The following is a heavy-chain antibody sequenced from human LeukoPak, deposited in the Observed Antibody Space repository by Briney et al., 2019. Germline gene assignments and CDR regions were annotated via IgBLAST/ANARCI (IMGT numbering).Heavy chain of an antibody. CDR2: IYYSGST. CDR1: GGSISSYY. J-gene: IGHJ4*02. D-gene: IGHD3-3*01. V-gene: IGHV4-59*12. CDR3: ARSPYDFWSGYLYYFDY. Sequence: ASETLSLTCTVSGGSISSYYWSWIRQPPGKGLEWIGSIYYSGSTYYNPSLKSRVTISVDTSKNQFSLKLSSVTAADTAVYYCARSPYDFWSGYLYYFDYWGQGTLVTVSS.